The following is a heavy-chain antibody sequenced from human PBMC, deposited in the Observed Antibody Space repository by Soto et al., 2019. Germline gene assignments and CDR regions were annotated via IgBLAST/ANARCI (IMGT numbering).Heavy chain of an antibody. CDR2: VSVTGATT. D-gene: IGHD6-13*01. V-gene: IGHV3-23*01. CDR1: GFTFNIYA. Sequence: PGGSLRLSCAASGFTFNIYAMSWVRQAPGKGLEWLSAVSVTGATTYYAESLKGRFTIFRDNSNNTLYLQMNGLRAEGTAVDDCARVWEMAAAGYDAFDIWGQGTLVTVSS. CDR3: ARVWEMAAAGYDAFDI. J-gene: IGHJ3*02.